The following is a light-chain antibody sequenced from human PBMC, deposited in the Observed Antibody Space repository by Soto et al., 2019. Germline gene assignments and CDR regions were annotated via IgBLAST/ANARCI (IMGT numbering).Light chain of an antibody. Sequence: QSALTQPASVSGSPGQSITISCTGTSSDVGGYNYVSWYQHHPGKAPKLMIYDVSNRPSGVSNRFSGSKSGNTASLTISGLQAEDEADYYCSSYTSSSTRLYVFGTGTKVTVL. V-gene: IGLV2-14*03. CDR2: DVS. J-gene: IGLJ1*01. CDR3: SSYTSSSTRLYV. CDR1: SSDVGGYNY.